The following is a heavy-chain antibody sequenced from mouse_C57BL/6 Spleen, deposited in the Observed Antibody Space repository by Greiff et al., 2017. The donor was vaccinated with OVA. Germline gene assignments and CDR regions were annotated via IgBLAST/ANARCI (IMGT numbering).Heavy chain of an antibody. CDR1: GYTFTSYW. J-gene: IGHJ3*01. CDR3: ARGELGWFAY. V-gene: IGHV1-50*01. D-gene: IGHD4-1*01. CDR2: IDPSDSYT. Sequence: QVQLKQPGAELVKPGASVKLSCKASGYTFTSYWMPGVKQRPGQGLEWIGEIDPSDSYTNSKPKFKGKATLTVDTTPSTAHMQLSSLTSEDSAVYYCARGELGWFAYWGQGTLVTVSA.